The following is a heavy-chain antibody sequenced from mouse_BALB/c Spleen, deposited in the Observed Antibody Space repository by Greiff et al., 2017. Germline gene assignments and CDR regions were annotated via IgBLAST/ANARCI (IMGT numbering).Heavy chain of an antibody. J-gene: IGHJ4*01. CDR3: ASFITTGLYYAMDY. CDR2: ISYSGST. Sequence: DVKLQESGPSLVKPSQTLSLTCSVTGDSITSGYWNWIRKFPGNKLEYMGYISYSGSTYYNPSLKSRISITRDTSKNQYYLQLNSVTTEDTATYYCASFITTGLYYAMDYWGQGTSVTVSS. V-gene: IGHV3-8*02. CDR1: GDSITSGY. D-gene: IGHD1-2*01.